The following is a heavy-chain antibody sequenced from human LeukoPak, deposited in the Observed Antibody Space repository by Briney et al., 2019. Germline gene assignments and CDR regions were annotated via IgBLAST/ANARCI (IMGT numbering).Heavy chain of an antibody. D-gene: IGHD6-6*01. CDR3: AKGSRSIAADNLCDY. CDR1: VFAFSNYE. Sequence: GGSLRLSCTASVFAFSNYEKTWVRQAPGKGLDWVSNIGGSGANTYYADSVKGRFTISRDNSKNTLYLQMNSLRAEDTAVYYCAKGSRSIAADNLCDYWGQGSLVTVSS. J-gene: IGHJ4*02. V-gene: IGHV3-23*01. CDR2: IGGSGANT.